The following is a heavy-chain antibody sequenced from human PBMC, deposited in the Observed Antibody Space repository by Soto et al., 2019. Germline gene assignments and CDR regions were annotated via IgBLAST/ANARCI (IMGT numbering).Heavy chain of an antibody. J-gene: IGHJ5*02. CDR2: IDRSGYT. CDR1: GGSFSGYY. D-gene: IGHD3-3*01. CDR3: ARVRDWFDP. V-gene: IGHV4-34*01. Sequence: PSETLSLTCAVYGGSFSGYYWNWIRQPPGKGREWMGEIDRSGYTNYNPSLKRRVTISVDTAKNQFSLSLTSVTAADTAVYYCARVRDWFDPWGQGTLVTVSS.